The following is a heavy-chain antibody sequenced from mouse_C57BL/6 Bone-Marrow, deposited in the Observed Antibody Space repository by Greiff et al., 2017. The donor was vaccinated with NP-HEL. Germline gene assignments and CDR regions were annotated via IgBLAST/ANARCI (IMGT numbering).Heavy chain of an antibody. CDR3: ARGITTVVATRYYAMDY. CDR1: VYTFTSYW. D-gene: IGHD1-1*01. J-gene: IGHJ4*01. Sequence: QVQLQQPGAELVKPGASVKLSCKASVYTFTSYWMHWVKQRPGQGLEWIGMIHPNSGSTNYNETFKSKATLTVDKSSSTAYMQRSSLTSEDSAVYYCARGITTVVATRYYAMDYWGQGTSVTVSS. V-gene: IGHV1-64*01. CDR2: IHPNSGST.